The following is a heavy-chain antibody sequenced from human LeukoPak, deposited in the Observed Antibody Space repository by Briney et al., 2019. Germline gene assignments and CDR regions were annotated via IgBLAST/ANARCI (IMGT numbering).Heavy chain of an antibody. CDR3: ARLKFYDSTGYSPGYYMDV. CDR1: GGSIISNY. D-gene: IGHD3-22*01. V-gene: IGHV4-4*07. Sequence: SETLSLTCTVSGGSIISNYWSWIRQSAGTGLEWIGRIYGSGITDYNPSLKSRVAMSLDTSRKQFSLRLTSVTAADTAVYYCARLKFYDSTGYSPGYYMDVWGKGTTVSVFS. J-gene: IGHJ6*03. CDR2: IYGSGIT.